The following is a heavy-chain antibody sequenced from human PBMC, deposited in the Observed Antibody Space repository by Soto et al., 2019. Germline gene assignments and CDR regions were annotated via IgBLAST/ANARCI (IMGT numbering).Heavy chain of an antibody. CDR2: ISGSGGST. CDR3: AKYNGDDFWSGYSDY. Sequence: GGSLRLSCAASGFTFSSYAMSWVRQAPGKGLEWVSAISGSGGSTYYADSVKGRFTISRDNSKNTLYLQMNSLRAEDTAVYYCAKYNGDDFWSGYSDYWGQGTLVTVSS. J-gene: IGHJ4*02. CDR1: GFTFSSYA. V-gene: IGHV3-23*01. D-gene: IGHD3-3*01.